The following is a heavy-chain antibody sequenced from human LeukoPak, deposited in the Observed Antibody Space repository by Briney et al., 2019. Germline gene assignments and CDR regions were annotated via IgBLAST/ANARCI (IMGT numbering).Heavy chain of an antibody. D-gene: IGHD4-23*01. J-gene: IGHJ4*02. Sequence: SETLSLTCTVSGGSISSYYWSWIRQPAGKELEWIGHIYTSGSTNYNPSLKSRVTMSVDTSKNQFSLKLSSVTAADTAVYYCARSATTVVTPGALDYWGQGTLVTASS. CDR2: IYTSGST. V-gene: IGHV4-4*07. CDR3: ARSATTVVTPGALDY. CDR1: GGSISSYY.